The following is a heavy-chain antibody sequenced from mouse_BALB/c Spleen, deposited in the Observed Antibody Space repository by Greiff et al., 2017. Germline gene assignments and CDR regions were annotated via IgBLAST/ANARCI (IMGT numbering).Heavy chain of an antibody. CDR2: ISSGGST. CDR1: GFTFSSYA. Sequence: EVHLVESGGGLVKPGGSLKLSCAASGFTFSSYAMSWVRQTPEKRLEWVASISSGGSTYYPDSVKGRFTISRDNAKNTLYLQMSSLKSEDTAMYYCARDGYDGPPFAYWGQGTLVTVSA. J-gene: IGHJ3*01. CDR3: ARDGYDGPPFAY. D-gene: IGHD2-2*01. V-gene: IGHV5-6-5*01.